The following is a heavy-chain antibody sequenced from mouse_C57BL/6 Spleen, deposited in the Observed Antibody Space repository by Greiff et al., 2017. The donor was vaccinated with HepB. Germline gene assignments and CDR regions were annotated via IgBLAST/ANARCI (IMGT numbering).Heavy chain of an antibody. CDR2: IHPSDSDT. V-gene: IGHV1-74*01. CDR3: AIGNLDWDDFDY. CDR1: GYTFTSYW. J-gene: IGHJ2*01. Sequence: VKLMESGAELVKPGASVKVSCKASGYTFTSYWMHWVKQRPGQGLEWIGRIHPSDSDTNYNQKFKGKATLTVDKSSSTAYMQLSSLTSEDSAVYYCAIGNLDWDDFDYWGQGTTLTVSS. D-gene: IGHD4-1*01.